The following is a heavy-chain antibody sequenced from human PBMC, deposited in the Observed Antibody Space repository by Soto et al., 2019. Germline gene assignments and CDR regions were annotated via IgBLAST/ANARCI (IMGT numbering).Heavy chain of an antibody. CDR2: IKNKTDGGTT. V-gene: IGHV3-15*01. CDR1: GFTFTNAW. CDR3: CVDY. D-gene: IGHD3-10*01. J-gene: IGHJ4*02. Sequence: EVQLVESGGGLVKPGGSLRLSCAASGFTFTNAWMSWVRQAPGKGLQWVGHIKNKTDGGTTDYPAPVKGRFSISRDDSYNTLYPSITVPQSGAIASPSPCVDYWGQGILVTVSS.